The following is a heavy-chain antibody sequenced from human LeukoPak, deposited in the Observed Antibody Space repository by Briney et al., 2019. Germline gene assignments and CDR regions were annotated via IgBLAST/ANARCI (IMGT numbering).Heavy chain of an antibody. CDR2: IIPIFGTA. CDR3: ATSVWPPYYYYMDV. V-gene: IGHV1-69*13. D-gene: IGHD2-8*01. J-gene: IGHJ6*03. Sequence: ASVKVSCKASGCTFSSYAISWVRQAPGQGPEWMGGIIPIFGTANYAQKFQGRVTITADESTSTAYMELSSLRSEDTAVYYCATSVWPPYYYYMDVWGKGTTVTVSS. CDR1: GCTFSSYA.